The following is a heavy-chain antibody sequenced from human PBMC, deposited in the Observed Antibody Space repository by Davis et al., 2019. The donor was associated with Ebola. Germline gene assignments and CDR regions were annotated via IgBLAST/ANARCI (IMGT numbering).Heavy chain of an antibody. V-gene: IGHV3-30*18. Sequence: GESLKISCAASGFTFKTFGMNWVRQAPGKGLEWVAVIPYDGRNKFYADSVKDRFTISRDNSKNTVYLQMDSLRAEDTAVYFCAKDHRFIVAAVTGLDYWGQGTPVTVSS. CDR1: GFTFKTFG. CDR3: AKDHRFIVAAVTGLDY. D-gene: IGHD5-12*01. CDR2: IPYDGRNK. J-gene: IGHJ4*02.